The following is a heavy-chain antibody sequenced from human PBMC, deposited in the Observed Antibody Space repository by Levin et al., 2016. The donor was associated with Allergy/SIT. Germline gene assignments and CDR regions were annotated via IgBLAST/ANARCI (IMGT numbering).Heavy chain of an antibody. J-gene: IGHJ6*04. CDR1: GFTFSAYS. CDR2: IGSRGDTI. V-gene: IGHV3-48*02. D-gene: IGHD2-2*01. Sequence: GESLKISCAASGFTFSAYSMNWVRQAPGKGLEWISYIGSRGDTIYHADSVEGRFTISRDNVENSLFLQMNSLRDEDTAVYYCARGWRCSSTGCGGMDVWGIGTTVTVSS. CDR3: ARGWRCSSTGCGGMDV.